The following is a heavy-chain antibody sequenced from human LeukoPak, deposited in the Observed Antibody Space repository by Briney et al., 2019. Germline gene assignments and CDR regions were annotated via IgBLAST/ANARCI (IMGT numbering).Heavy chain of an antibody. J-gene: IGHJ6*02. Sequence: GGSLRLSCAASGFTFSSYWMSWVRQAPGKGLVRVSRINSDGSSTKYADSVKGRFTISRDNAKNTLYLQMNSLRVEDTAVYYCARTRYIANPKYIGMDVWSQGTTVTVSS. CDR3: ARTRYIANPKYIGMDV. CDR1: GFTFSSYW. V-gene: IGHV3-74*03. CDR2: INSDGSST. D-gene: IGHD2-21*01.